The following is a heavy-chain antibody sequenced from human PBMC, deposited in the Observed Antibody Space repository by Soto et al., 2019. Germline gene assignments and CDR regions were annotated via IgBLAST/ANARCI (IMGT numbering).Heavy chain of an antibody. CDR1: GGTFINYA. CDR3: ARVVILVPTASTHYYYQMDV. D-gene: IGHD2-2*01. Sequence: QVQLVQSGAEVRKPGSSVTVSCKASGGTFINYAISWVRQAPGQGLEGMGGIIPIVGTGSYAQKFQGRVTITADEPTTTAYMELSSLRFEDTAVYYCARVVILVPTASTHYYYQMDVWGPGTTVTVSS. J-gene: IGHJ6*02. CDR2: IIPIVGTG. V-gene: IGHV1-69*01.